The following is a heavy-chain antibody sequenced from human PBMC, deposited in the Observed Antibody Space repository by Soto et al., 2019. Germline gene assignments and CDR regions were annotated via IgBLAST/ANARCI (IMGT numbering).Heavy chain of an antibody. Sequence: PGESLKISCKGSGFTFTAYWIGWVRQMPGKGLEWMGIMFPGDSTTRYSPSFQGQVTMSADESISTAYLQWNSLKASDTAMYYCARVVIGYCSSTSCPADYWGQGALVTVSS. CDR3: ARVVIGYCSSTSCPADY. CDR2: MFPGDSTT. J-gene: IGHJ4*02. D-gene: IGHD2-2*01. CDR1: GFTFTAYW. V-gene: IGHV5-51*01.